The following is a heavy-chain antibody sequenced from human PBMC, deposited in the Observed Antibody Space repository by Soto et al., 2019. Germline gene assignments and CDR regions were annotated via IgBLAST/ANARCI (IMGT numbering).Heavy chain of an antibody. CDR2: ISAYNGDT. CDR3: VRVRAAALVAFEF. D-gene: IGHD2-15*01. J-gene: IGHJ4*02. Sequence: QVQLVQSGAEVKKPGDSVKVSCKAFGYTFADWGISWVRHAPGQGLDWMGWISAYNGDTKYTSSLQGRVTMTTDTSTSTAYMELRSLTSDVTAVYYCVRVRAAALVAFEFWGQGTLVTVSS. CDR1: GYTFADWG. V-gene: IGHV1-18*01.